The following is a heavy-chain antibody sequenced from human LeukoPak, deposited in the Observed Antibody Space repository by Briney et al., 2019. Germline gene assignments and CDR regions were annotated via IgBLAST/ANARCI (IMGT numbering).Heavy chain of an antibody. CDR3: ARYDDILTATGY. CDR2: IYYSGST. D-gene: IGHD3-9*01. J-gene: IGHJ4*02. V-gene: IGHV4-59*01. CDR1: GGSISSYY. Sequence: PSETLSLTCTVSGGSISSYYWSWIRQPPGKGLEWIGYIYYSGSTNYNPSLKSRVTISVDTSKNQFSLKLSSVTAADTAVYYCARYDDILTATGYWGQGTLVTVSS.